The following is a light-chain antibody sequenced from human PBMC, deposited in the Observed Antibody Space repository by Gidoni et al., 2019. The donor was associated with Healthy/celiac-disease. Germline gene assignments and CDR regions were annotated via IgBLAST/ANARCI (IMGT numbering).Light chain of an antibody. CDR1: QGISSY. CDR2: AAS. CDR3: QQYYSYPFT. J-gene: IGKJ3*01. Sequence: AIRMTQSPSSFSASTGDRVTITCRASQGISSYLAWYQQKPGKAPKLLIYAASTLQSGVPSSFSGSGSGTDFTLTISCLQSVDFATYYCQQYYSYPFTFGPGTKVDIK. V-gene: IGKV1-8*01.